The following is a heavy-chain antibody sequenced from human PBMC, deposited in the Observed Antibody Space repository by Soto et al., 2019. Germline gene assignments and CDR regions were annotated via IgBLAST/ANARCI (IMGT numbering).Heavy chain of an antibody. CDR1: GFTFSSYA. CDR3: ARDYHRYRILYGMEF. Sequence: GGSLRLSCAASGFTFSSYAMSWVRQAPGKGLEWVSAISGSGGSTYYADSVKGRFTISRDNAKNTLYLQMNSLRAEDTAVYYCARDYHRYRILYGMEFWGQGTTVNV. CDR2: ISGSGGST. J-gene: IGHJ6*02. V-gene: IGHV3-23*01. D-gene: IGHD1-1*01.